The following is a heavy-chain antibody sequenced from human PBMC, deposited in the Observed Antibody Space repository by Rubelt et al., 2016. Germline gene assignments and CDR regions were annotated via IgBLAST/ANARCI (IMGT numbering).Heavy chain of an antibody. CDR1: GDTFSNFA. CDR3: ARGGRFPNLFAY. D-gene: IGHD3-10*01. J-gene: IGHJ4*02. Sequence: QVHLVQSGAEVKKPGSSVKVSCKASGDTFSNFAISWVRQAPGQGLEWMGGVIPILNIPNYGQKFPGRFTITADTSTSTAYMELSGLGSEDTAVYCCARGGRFPNLFAYWGQGTLVTVSS. CDR2: VIPILNIP. V-gene: IGHV1-69*10.